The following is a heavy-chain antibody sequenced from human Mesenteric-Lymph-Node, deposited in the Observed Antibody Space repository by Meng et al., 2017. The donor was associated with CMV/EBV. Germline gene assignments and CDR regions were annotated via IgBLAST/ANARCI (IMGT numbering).Heavy chain of an antibody. J-gene: IGHJ6*02. V-gene: IGHV4-34*01. CDR2: INHSGSN. CDR1: AESFTDYY. CDR3: ARDPHPIVGAAYGMDV. Sequence: SQTLSLTCGIYAESFTDYYWSWIRQPPGKGLEWIGEINHSGSNNYNPSLGSRVTISVDTSKTQFSLKLSSVTAADTAMYYCARDPHPIVGAAYGMDVWGQGTTVTVSS. D-gene: IGHD1-26*01.